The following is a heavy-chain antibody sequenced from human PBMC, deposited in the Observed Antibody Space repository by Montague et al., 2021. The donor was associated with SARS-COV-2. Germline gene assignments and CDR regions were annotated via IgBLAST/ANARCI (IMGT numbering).Heavy chain of an antibody. CDR2: ISGSGGST. Sequence: SLRLSCSASGFTFSSYAMSWVRQAPGKGLEWVSAISGSGGSTYYXDSVKGRFTISRDNSKNTLYLQMNSLRAEDTAVYYCAKDQQQLAAWGWFDPWGQGTLVTVSS. CDR3: AKDQQQLAAWGWFDP. V-gene: IGHV3-23*01. D-gene: IGHD6-13*01. J-gene: IGHJ5*02. CDR1: GFTFSSYA.